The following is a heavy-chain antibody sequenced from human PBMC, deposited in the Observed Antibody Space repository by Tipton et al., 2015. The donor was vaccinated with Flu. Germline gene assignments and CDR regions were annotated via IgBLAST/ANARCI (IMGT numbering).Heavy chain of an antibody. J-gene: IGHJ4*02. Sequence: SLRLSCAASGFTFSASAMQWVRRASGRGWEWLGRIRSKADAYGTTYGVSVKGRFTISRDDSKNMAYLQMNSVKSEDTALYYCTGDYVNTDYWGQGTLVTVFS. CDR3: TGDYVNTDY. D-gene: IGHD4-17*01. V-gene: IGHV3-73*01. CDR2: IRSKADAYGT. CDR1: GFTFSASA.